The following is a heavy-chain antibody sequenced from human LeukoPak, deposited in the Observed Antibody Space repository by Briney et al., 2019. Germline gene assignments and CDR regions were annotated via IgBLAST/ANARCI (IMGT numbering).Heavy chain of an antibody. Sequence: GGSLRLSCAASGFSFNNAWMSWVRQAPGKGLEWVSAISGSGGSTYYADSVKGRFTISRDNSKNTLYLQMNSLRAEDTAVYYCAKGPPQVVPAAPYYYGMDVWGQGTTVTVSS. CDR2: ISGSGGST. V-gene: IGHV3-23*01. CDR3: AKGPPQVVPAAPYYYGMDV. J-gene: IGHJ6*02. D-gene: IGHD2-2*01. CDR1: GFSFNNAW.